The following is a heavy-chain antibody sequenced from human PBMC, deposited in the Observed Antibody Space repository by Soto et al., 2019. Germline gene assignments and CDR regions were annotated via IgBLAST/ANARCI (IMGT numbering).Heavy chain of an antibody. D-gene: IGHD5-12*01. V-gene: IGHV3-11*06. CDR2: ISLGDSYK. J-gene: IGHJ4*02. CDR3: VRESRTDEDGYDARGYYFDY. Sequence: QVQLVESGGGLVKPGGSLRLACAASGFTFSDYYMSWVRQAQGKGLEWVSFISLGDSYKKTAESVKGRFTISRDNAQNALYLQMNSLRAEDTGLYYCVRESRTDEDGYDARGYYFDYWGQGTLVTVSS. CDR1: GFTFSDYY.